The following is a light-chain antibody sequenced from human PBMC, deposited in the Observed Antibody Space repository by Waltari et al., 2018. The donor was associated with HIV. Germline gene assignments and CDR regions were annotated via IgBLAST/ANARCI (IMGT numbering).Light chain of an antibody. J-gene: IGKJ1*01. V-gene: IGKV1-5*03. CDR1: QSISRW. Sequence: IQMTQSPSTLSASVGDRVTITCRARQSISRWLTWYQQKPGKAPNLLISEASILERGVPSRFSGSASGTEFTLTISSLQPDDFATYYCLQHNDYSGTFGQGTKVEIK. CDR3: LQHNDYSGT. CDR2: EAS.